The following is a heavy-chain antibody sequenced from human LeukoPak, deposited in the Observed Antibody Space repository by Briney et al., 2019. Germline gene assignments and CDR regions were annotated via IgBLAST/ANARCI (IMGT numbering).Heavy chain of an antibody. J-gene: IGHJ3*02. CDR3: ARGRYCSADICSGGDAFDI. Sequence: SETLTLTCTVSGGCINNYYWSWIRQPAGKGLEWIGRNYTRGSTNYNPSLKSRVTMSVDTSKNQFSLKLSSVTAADTAVYYCARGRYCSADICSGGDAFDIWGQGTMVSVSS. V-gene: IGHV4-4*07. CDR2: NYTRGST. D-gene: IGHD2-15*01. CDR1: GGCINNYY.